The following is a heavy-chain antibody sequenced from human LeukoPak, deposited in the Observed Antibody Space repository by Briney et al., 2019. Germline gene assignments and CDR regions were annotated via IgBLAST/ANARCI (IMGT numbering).Heavy chain of an antibody. V-gene: IGHV1-2*02. CDR3: ARDLRLQFFYYYYYMDV. CDR1: GYTFTGYY. Sequence: GASVKVSCKASGYTFTGYYMHWVRQAPRQGLEWMGWINPNSGGTNYAQKFQGRVTMTRDTSISTAYMELSRLRSDDTAVYYCARDLRLQFFYYYYYMDVWGKGTTVTVSS. J-gene: IGHJ6*03. D-gene: IGHD5-24*01. CDR2: INPNSGGT.